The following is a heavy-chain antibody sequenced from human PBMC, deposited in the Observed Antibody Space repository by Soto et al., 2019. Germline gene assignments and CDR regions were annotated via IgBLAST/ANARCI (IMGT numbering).Heavy chain of an antibody. Sequence: SVKVSCKASGYTFTGYYMHWVRQAPGQGLEWMGWINPNSGGTNYAQKFQGWVTMTRDTSISTAYMELSRLRSDDTAVYYCARDGYYDILTGYTPLYYMDVWGKGTTVTVAS. V-gene: IGHV1-2*04. CDR2: INPNSGGT. CDR1: GYTFTGYY. J-gene: IGHJ6*03. CDR3: ARDGYYDILTGYTPLYYMDV. D-gene: IGHD3-9*01.